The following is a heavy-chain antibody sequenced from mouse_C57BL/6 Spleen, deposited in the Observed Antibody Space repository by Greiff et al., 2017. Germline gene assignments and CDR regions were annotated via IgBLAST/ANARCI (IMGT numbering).Heavy chain of an antibody. D-gene: IGHD1-1*01. CDR1: GFTFSDYY. CDR2: INYDGSST. CDR3: ARGYVYAMDY. V-gene: IGHV5-16*01. Sequence: EVHLVESEGGLVQPGSSMKLSCTASGFTFSDYYMAWVRQVPEKGLEWVANINYDGSSTYYLDSLKSRFIISRDNAKNILYLQMSRLKSEDTATYYCARGYVYAMDYWGKGTSVTVSS. J-gene: IGHJ4*01.